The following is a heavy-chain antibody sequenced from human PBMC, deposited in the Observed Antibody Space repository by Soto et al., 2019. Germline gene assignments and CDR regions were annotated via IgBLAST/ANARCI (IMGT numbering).Heavy chain of an antibody. V-gene: IGHV1-3*01. J-gene: IGHJ6*02. CDR2: INAGNGNT. Sequence: GASVKVSCKASGCTFTSYAMHWVRQAPGQRLEWMGWINAGNGNTKYSQKFQGRVTITRDTSASTAYMELSSLRSEDTAVYYCARDYSNYYGMDVWGQGTTVTVSS. D-gene: IGHD4-4*01. CDR1: GCTFTSYA. CDR3: ARDYSNYYGMDV.